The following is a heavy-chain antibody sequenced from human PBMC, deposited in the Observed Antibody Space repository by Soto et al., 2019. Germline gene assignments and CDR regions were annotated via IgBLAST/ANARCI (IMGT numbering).Heavy chain of an antibody. CDR3: VKPPVYYSDSTTYYSV. V-gene: IGHV3-64D*06. J-gene: IGHJ4*02. D-gene: IGHD3-22*01. CDR1: GFPFNIYD. CDR2: ISSSGGST. Sequence: GGSLRLSCSASGFPFNIYDVHWVRQAPGKGLQYVSAISSSGGSTYYADSVKGRFTISRDNSKNILYLQMSSLRAEDTAVYYCVKPPVYYSDSTTYYSVCGRGTLVTVSS.